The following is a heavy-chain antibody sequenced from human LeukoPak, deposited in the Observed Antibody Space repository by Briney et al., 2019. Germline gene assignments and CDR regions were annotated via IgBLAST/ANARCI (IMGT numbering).Heavy chain of an antibody. CDR3: ARMNCGGDCYIGY. D-gene: IGHD2-21*02. CDR2: ISSSGSTI. Sequence: GGSLRLSCAASGFTFSSYSMNWVRQAPGKGLEWVSYISSSGSTIYYADSVKGRFTISRDNAKNSLYLQMNSLRAEDTAVYYCARMNCGGDCYIGYWGQGTLVTVSS. J-gene: IGHJ4*02. CDR1: GFTFSSYS. V-gene: IGHV3-48*04.